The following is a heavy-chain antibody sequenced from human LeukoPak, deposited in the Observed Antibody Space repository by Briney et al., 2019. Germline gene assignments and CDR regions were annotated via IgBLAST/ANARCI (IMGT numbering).Heavy chain of an antibody. CDR2: IYSDGGT. J-gene: IGHJ4*02. D-gene: IGHD5-24*01. CDR1: GFTVSSNY. Sequence: GGSLRLSCAASGFTVSSNYMSWVRQAPGKGLEWVSVIYSDGGTYYADSVKGRFTISRDNPKNTLYLQMNSLRAEDTAVYYCARGPRGDGYNDYWGQGTLVTVSS. V-gene: IGHV3-53*01. CDR3: ARGPRGDGYNDY.